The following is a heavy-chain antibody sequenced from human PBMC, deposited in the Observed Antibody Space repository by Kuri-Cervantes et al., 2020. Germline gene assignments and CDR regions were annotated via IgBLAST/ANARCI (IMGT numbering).Heavy chain of an antibody. D-gene: IGHD2-15*01. V-gene: IGHV3-30-3*02. CDR2: ISYDGSNK. Sequence: GGSLRLSCAASGFTFSSYAIHWVRQAPGKGLEWVAVISYDGSNKYYADSVKGRFTISRDNSKNTLYLQMNSLRAEDTAVYYCAKFSGGSCYDAFDIWGQGTMVTVSS. CDR1: GFTFSSYA. J-gene: IGHJ3*02. CDR3: AKFSGGSCYDAFDI.